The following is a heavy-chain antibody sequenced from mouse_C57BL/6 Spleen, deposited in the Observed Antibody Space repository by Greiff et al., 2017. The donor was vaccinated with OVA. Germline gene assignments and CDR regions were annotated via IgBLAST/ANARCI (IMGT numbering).Heavy chain of an antibody. J-gene: IGHJ2*01. V-gene: IGHV1-52*01. CDR3: ARSQTAQATGDY. Sequence: QVQLQQPGAELVRPGSSVKLSCKASGYTFTRYWMHWVKQRPIQGLEWIGNIDPSDSETHYNQKFKDKATLTVDKSSSTAYMQLSSLASEDSAVYYCARSQTAQATGDYWGKGTTLTVSS. D-gene: IGHD3-2*02. CDR1: GYTFTRYW. CDR2: IDPSDSET.